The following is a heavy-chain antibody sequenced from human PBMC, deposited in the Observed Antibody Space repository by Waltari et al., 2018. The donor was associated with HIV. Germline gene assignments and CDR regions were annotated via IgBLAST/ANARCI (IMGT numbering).Heavy chain of an antibody. CDR1: GLTFTNSA. V-gene: IGHV1-58*01. J-gene: IGHJ4*02. CDR3: AAGWGGTKYYFDY. CDR2: IVVGSGNT. Sequence: QMQLVQSGPEVQKPGTSVNISCKASGLTFTNSAVKWARQARGQRLEWIGWIVVGSGNTNYAQKFQERVTITRDMSTSTAYMELSSLTSEDTAVYYCAAGWGGTKYYFDYWGQGALVTVSS. D-gene: IGHD2-21*01.